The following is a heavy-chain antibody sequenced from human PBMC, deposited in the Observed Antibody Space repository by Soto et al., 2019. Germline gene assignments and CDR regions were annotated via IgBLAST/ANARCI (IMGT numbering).Heavy chain of an antibody. CDR1: GGSISSSSYY. CDR2: IYYSGST. J-gene: IGHJ3*02. V-gene: IGHV4-39*01. D-gene: IGHD2-2*01. Sequence: QLQLQESGPGLVKPSETLSLTCTVSGGSISSSSYYWGWIRQPPGKGLEWIGSIYYSGSTYYNPSLKSRVPISVDTSKNQFSLKLRSVTAADTAVYYCASKSGNSTLVAFDIWGQGTMVTVSS. CDR3: ASKSGNSTLVAFDI.